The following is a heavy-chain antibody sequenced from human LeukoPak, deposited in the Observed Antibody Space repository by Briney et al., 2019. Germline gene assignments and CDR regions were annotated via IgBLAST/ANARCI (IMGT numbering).Heavy chain of an antibody. Sequence: GGSLRLSCAASGFTFSGYHMTWVRQAPGKGLEWVAMIKADGSGDYYVDSVRGRLTISGDDAKNSLHLQMNGLRAEDTAVYYCARDWGGGSGAGIDCWGQGTLVTVSS. D-gene: IGHD3-10*01. CDR3: ARDWGGGSGAGIDC. V-gene: IGHV3-7*01. CDR1: GFTFSGYH. CDR2: IKADGSGD. J-gene: IGHJ4*02.